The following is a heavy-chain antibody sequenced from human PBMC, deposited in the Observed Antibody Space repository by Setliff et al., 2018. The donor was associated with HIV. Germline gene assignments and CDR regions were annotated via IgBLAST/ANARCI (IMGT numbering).Heavy chain of an antibody. Sequence: SETLSLTCTVSGGSISSNWWTWILQSPGKGLEWIGYVHYCVSTRDNPSLKSRDTISVDTSKKKFSLKLTSITATDTAVYYCASEKKAWSVSDSFYEYWGQGVPVTVSS. CDR1: GGSISSNW. V-gene: IGHV4-59*01. J-gene: IGHJ4*02. CDR2: VHYCVST. CDR3: ASEKKAWSVSDSFYEY. D-gene: IGHD3-3*01.